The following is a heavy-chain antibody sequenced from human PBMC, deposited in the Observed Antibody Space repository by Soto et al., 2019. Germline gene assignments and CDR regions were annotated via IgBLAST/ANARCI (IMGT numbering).Heavy chain of an antibody. D-gene: IGHD6-19*01. CDR2: ISHDGRRK. J-gene: IGHJ4*02. CDR1: GFIFSRDA. V-gene: IGHV3-30*18. CDR3: AKDLTAGWSHDY. Sequence: QVQLVESGGGVVQPGTSLRLSCAASGFIFSRDAMHWVRQAPGKGLEWVAFISHDGRRKYYADSVRGRFTISRDDSRNTVHLQMSILRAEDTAMYYCAKDLTAGWSHDYWGQGTQVTVFS.